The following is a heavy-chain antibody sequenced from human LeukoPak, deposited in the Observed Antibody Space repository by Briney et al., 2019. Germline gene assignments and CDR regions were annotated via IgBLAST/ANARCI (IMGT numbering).Heavy chain of an antibody. J-gene: IGHJ4*02. V-gene: IGHV3-30*18. CDR2: IAYDGSTT. D-gene: IGHD6-19*01. Sequence: GGSLRLSCAVSGFTFSNYGMHGVRQAPGKGLEWVAFIAYDGSTTYYADSLKGRFNISRDNSKNTLSLQMSSLGPEDTAVYYCVKDGGGWSFDHWGQGMLVTVSS. CDR1: GFTFSNYG. CDR3: VKDGGGWSFDH.